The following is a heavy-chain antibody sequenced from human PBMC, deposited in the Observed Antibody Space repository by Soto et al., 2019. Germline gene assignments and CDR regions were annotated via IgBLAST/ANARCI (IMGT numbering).Heavy chain of an antibody. V-gene: IGHV4-4*07. CDR3: ARADGSGSSTFDP. D-gene: IGHD3-10*01. Sequence: SETLCLTWTVSGGSISRCYWGWSRQPAGKGLEWIGRIYTSGSTNYNPSLKSRVTMSVDTSKNQFSLKLSSVTAADTAVYYCARADGSGSSTFDPWGQGTMVTVSS. CDR1: GGSISRCY. CDR2: IYTSGST. J-gene: IGHJ5*02.